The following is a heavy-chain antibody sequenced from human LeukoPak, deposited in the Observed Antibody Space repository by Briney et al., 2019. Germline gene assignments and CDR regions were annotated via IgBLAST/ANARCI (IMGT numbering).Heavy chain of an antibody. J-gene: IGHJ4*02. CDR1: GGSFSGYY. Sequence: SETLSLTCAVYGGSFSGYYWTWIHQPPGRGLEWIGEINHSGSTNYNPSLKSRVTISVDTSKSQFSLKLNSVTAADTAMYYCARGRDPYWGQGTLVTVSS. CDR3: ARGRDPY. CDR2: INHSGST. D-gene: IGHD5-24*01. V-gene: IGHV4-34*01.